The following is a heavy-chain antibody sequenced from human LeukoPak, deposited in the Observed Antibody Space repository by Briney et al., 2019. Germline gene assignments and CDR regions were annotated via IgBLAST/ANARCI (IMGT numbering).Heavy chain of an antibody. CDR3: ARDNRWFDP. CDR2: ISYDGSNK. V-gene: IGHV3-30*04. CDR1: GFTFSSYA. Sequence: PGGSLRLYCAASGFTFSSYAMHWVRQAPGKGLEWVAVISYDGSNKYYADSVKGRFTISRDNSKNTLYLQMNSLRAEDTAVYYCARDNRWFDPWGQGTLVTVSS. J-gene: IGHJ5*02.